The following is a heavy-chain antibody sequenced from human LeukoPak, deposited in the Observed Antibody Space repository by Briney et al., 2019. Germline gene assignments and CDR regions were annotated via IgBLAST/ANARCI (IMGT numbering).Heavy chain of an antibody. J-gene: IGHJ4*02. V-gene: IGHV3-49*04. CDR2: IRSKAYGGTT. D-gene: IGHD6-19*01. CDR3: TRSAGYRSGWYHDY. CDR1: GFTFGDYA. Sequence: GGSLRFSCTASGFTFGDYAMSWVRKAPGKGLEWVGFIRSKAYGGTTEYAASVKGRFTISRDDSKSIAYLQMNSLKTEDTAVYCCTRSAGYRSGWYHDYWGQGTLVTVSS.